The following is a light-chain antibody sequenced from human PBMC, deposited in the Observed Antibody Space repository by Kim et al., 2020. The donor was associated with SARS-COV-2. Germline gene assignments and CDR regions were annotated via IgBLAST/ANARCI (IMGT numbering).Light chain of an antibody. Sequence: ASQGQNANFTCSGDKLGDKYACWYQQKPGQSPVLVIYQDIKRPSGIPERFSGSNSGNTATLTISGTQAMDEADYYCQAWDSNTGVFGGGTQLTVL. V-gene: IGLV3-1*01. CDR3: QAWDSNTGV. CDR2: QDI. J-gene: IGLJ2*01. CDR1: KLGDKY.